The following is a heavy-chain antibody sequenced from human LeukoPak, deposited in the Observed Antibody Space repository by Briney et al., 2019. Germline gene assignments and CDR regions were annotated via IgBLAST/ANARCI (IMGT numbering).Heavy chain of an antibody. CDR1: RGSIRGSSYY. CDR3: ARSFGVVIHNWFDH. CDR2: IYYSGST. V-gene: IGHV4-39*01. D-gene: IGHD3-3*01. J-gene: IGHJ5*02. Sequence: PSETLSLTRTVSRGSIRGSSYYWVSIRQPPGKGLEWIGTIYYSGSTYYNPSLKSRVTISADTPKNQLSLKVRAVTAADTAVYYCARSFGVVIHNWFDHWGQGTLVTVSS.